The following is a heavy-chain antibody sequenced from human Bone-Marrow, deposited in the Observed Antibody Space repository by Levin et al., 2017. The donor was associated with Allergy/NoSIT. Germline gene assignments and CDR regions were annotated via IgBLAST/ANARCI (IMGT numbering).Heavy chain of an antibody. V-gene: IGHV1-69*06. CDR1: ADTFSSYV. D-gene: IGHD3-10*01. Sequence: VASVKVSCKTSADTFSSYVLTWVRQAPGQGLEWMGAILPSFGTPEYAQKFRGRVTITAERSTSTVYIELTRLTFDDTAIYYCARPPRGAGWNGVNVWGQGTTVIVSS. J-gene: IGHJ6*02. CDR3: ARPPRGAGWNGVNV. CDR2: ILPSFGTP.